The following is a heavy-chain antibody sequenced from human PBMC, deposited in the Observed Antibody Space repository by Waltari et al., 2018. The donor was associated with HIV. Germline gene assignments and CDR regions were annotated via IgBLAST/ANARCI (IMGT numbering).Heavy chain of an antibody. D-gene: IGHD3-22*01. CDR3: ARDRWYYFDTSDYFYDY. CDR1: GFPFSDYY. J-gene: IGHJ4*02. CDR2: ISNSGDII. Sequence: QVQLVESGGGLVKPGASLRLSCAASGFPFSDYYMTWIRQAPGKGLEWISYISNSGDIIYYADSVKGRFTISRDNAKNSLYLQMNSLRAEDTAVYYCARDRWYYFDTSDYFYDYWGQGTLVTVSS. V-gene: IGHV3-11*01.